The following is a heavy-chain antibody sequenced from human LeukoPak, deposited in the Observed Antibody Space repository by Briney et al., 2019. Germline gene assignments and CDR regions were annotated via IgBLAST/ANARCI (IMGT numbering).Heavy chain of an antibody. Sequence: PSETLSLTCTVSGGSISSGSYYWSWIRQPAGKGLEWIGRIYTSGSTNYNPSLKSRVTISVDTSKNQFSLKLSSVTAADTAVYYCARDAPLGGRYFDWLLPDYYYYMDVWGKGTTVTISS. J-gene: IGHJ6*03. D-gene: IGHD3-9*01. CDR1: GGSISSGSYY. CDR2: IYTSGST. V-gene: IGHV4-61*02. CDR3: ARDAPLGGRYFDWLLPDYYYYMDV.